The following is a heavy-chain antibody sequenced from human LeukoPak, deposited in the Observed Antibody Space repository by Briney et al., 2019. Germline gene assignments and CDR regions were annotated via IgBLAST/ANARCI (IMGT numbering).Heavy chain of an antibody. CDR1: GFNSRKYW. J-gene: IGHJ4*01. V-gene: IGHV3-74*01. D-gene: IGHD3-16*01. CDR3: ARSLGG. Sequence: SGGSLRLSCAASGFNSRKYWMQWVRQVPGKGLVWVSEINPDGDYSGHSNSVRGRFTISRDNAKNTLYLQMTSLSAEDTAVYYCARSLGGWGQGTLVSVSS. CDR2: INPDGDYS.